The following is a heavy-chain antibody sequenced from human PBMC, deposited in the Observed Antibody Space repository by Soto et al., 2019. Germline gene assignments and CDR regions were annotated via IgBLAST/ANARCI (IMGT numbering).Heavy chain of an antibody. Sequence: QVQLQQWGAGLLKPSETLSLTCAVYGGSFSGYYWSWIRQPPGKGLEWIGEINHSGSTNYNPSLKSRVTISVDTSKNQFSLKLSSVTAADTAVYYCARARATRWFDPWGQGTLVTVSS. CDR3: ARARATRWFDP. D-gene: IGHD2-15*01. CDR2: INHSGST. J-gene: IGHJ5*02. V-gene: IGHV4-34*01. CDR1: GGSFSGYY.